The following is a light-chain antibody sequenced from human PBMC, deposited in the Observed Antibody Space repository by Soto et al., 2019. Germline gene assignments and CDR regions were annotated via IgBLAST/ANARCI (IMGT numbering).Light chain of an antibody. CDR1: SSNIGSDY. J-gene: IGLJ2*01. CDR2: ENN. Sequence: QSALTQPPSVSAAAGQTVTISCSGSSSNIGSDYVSWYQQLPGTAPKLLIYENNKRPSGIPDRFSGSKSGTSATLGITVLQTGDEADYYCAAWDKSLSGGVFGGGTQLTVL. CDR3: AAWDKSLSGGV. V-gene: IGLV1-51*02.